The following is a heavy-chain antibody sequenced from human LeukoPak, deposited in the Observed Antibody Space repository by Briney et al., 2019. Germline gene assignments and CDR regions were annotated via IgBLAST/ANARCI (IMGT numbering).Heavy chain of an antibody. CDR1: GFIFSSYW. J-gene: IGHJ4*02. Sequence: GGSLRLSCAASGFIFSSYWMSWVRQPPGKGLEWVANIKQDGSERYYVDSVKGRFTISRDNAKKSVYLQMNSLRGEDTAVYYCATDGGPFDDWGQGTLVTVSS. V-gene: IGHV3-7*01. CDR3: ATDGGPFDD. CDR2: IKQDGSER. D-gene: IGHD3-3*01.